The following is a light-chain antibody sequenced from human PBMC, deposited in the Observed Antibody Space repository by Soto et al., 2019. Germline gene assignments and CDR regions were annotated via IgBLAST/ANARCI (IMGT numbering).Light chain of an antibody. J-gene: IGLJ2*01. CDR2: EVS. CDR1: SSDVGGYHY. CDR3: SSYAGSNYVV. V-gene: IGLV2-8*01. Sequence: QSALTQPPSASGSPGQSVTISCTGTSSDVGGYHYVSWYQQHPGKAPKLMIYEVSKRPSGVPDRISGSKSGNTASLTVSGLMADDQADYYCSSYAGSNYVVFGGGTKLTVL.